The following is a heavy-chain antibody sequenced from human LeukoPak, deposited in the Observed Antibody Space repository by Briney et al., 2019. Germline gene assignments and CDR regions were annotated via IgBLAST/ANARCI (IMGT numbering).Heavy chain of an antibody. CDR1: GFTFSSYG. J-gene: IGHJ4*02. CDR3: ARSLTMVRAYDY. CDR2: IQYDGSNK. D-gene: IGHD3-10*01. Sequence: GGSLRLSCAASGFTFSSYGMSWVRQAPGKGLEWVTFIQYDGSNKYYADSVKGRFTISRDNSKNTVYLQMNSLRTEDTAVYYCARSLTMVRAYDYWGQGTLVTVSS. V-gene: IGHV3-30*02.